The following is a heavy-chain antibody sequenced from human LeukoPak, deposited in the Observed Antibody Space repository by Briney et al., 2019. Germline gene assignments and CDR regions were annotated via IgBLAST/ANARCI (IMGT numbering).Heavy chain of an antibody. V-gene: IGHV3-53*01. CDR2: IYSGGST. J-gene: IGHJ4*02. CDR3: ARGGAAAGRRVFDY. CDR1: GFTVSSNY. D-gene: IGHD6-13*01. Sequence: GGSLRLSCAASGFTVSSNYMSWVRQAPGKGLEWVSVIYSGGSTYYADSVKGRFTISRDNSKNTLYLQMNSLRAEDTAVYYCARGGAAAGRRVFDYWGQGTLVTVSS.